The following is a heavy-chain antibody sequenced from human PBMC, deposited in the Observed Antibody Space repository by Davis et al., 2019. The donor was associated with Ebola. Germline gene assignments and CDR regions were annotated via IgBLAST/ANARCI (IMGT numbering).Heavy chain of an antibody. CDR1: GGTFSSYA. D-gene: IGHD3-16*01. CDR2: IIPIFGTA. Sequence: SVKVSCKASGGTFSSYAISWVRQAPGQGLEWMGGIIPIFGTANYAQKFQGRVTITADTSTSTAYMELGSLTSDDTAVYYCARGPTDPSGGWGQGTLVTVSS. V-gene: IGHV1-69*06. CDR3: ARGPTDPSGG. J-gene: IGHJ4*02.